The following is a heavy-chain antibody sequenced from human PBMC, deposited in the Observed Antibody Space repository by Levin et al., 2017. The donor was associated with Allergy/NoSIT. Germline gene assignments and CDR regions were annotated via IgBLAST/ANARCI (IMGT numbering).Heavy chain of an antibody. V-gene: IGHV3-23*01. Sequence: PGASVKVSCAASGFTFSNYAMTWVRQVPGKGLAWVSTISGGGGDTYYADSVKGRFTISRDNSKKTLYLQMNSLRAEDTAIYYCAKDAVVRGVMGRFGYWGQGTLVTVSS. CDR2: ISGGGGDT. J-gene: IGHJ4*02. CDR1: GFTFSNYA. D-gene: IGHD3-10*01. CDR3: AKDAVVRGVMGRFGY.